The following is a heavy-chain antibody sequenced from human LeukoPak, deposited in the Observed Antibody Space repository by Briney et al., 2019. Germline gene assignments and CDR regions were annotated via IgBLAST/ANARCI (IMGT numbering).Heavy chain of an antibody. CDR2: IYHSGST. V-gene: IGHV4-30-2*01. J-gene: IGHJ3*02. CDR3: ASNTGEYSSSFGAFDI. Sequence: SETLSLTCTVFGGSISSGGYYWSWIRQPPGKGLEWIGYIYHSGSTYYNPSLKSRVTISVDRSKNQFSLKLSSVTAADTAVYYCASNTGEYSSSFGAFDIWGQGTMVTVSS. D-gene: IGHD6-6*01. CDR1: GGSISSGGYY.